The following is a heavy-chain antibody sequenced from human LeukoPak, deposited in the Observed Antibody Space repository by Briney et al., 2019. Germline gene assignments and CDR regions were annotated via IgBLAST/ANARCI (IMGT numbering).Heavy chain of an antibody. CDR1: GFTLSSYA. J-gene: IGHJ4*02. D-gene: IGHD1-26*01. CDR3: AKFSREVRSY. CDR2: ISGSGGST. V-gene: IGHV3-23*01. Sequence: GGSLRLSCAASGFTLSSYAMSWVRQAPGKGLEWVSAISGSGGSTYYADSVKGRFTISRDNSKNTLYLQMYSLRAEDTAVYYCAKFSREVRSYWGQGTLVTVSS.